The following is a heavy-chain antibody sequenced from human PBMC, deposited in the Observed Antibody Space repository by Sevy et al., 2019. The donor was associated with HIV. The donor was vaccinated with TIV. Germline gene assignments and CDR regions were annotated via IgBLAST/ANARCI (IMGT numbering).Heavy chain of an antibody. CDR1: GFTFSSHD. J-gene: IGHJ4*02. V-gene: IGHV3-23*01. CDR2: ISEGGKNT. CDR3: ARGRGADHSSWDFDF. D-gene: IGHD6-13*01. Sequence: GGSLRLSCTASGFTFSSHDMVWVRQAPGKGLEWVSGISEGGKNTYYADSVRGRFTISRDDSKITVYLQMKSLRADDTALYYCARGRGADHSSWDFDFWGQGTLVTVSS.